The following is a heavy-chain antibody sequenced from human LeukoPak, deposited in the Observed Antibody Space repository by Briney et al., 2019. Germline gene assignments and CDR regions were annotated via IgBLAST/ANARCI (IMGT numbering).Heavy chain of an antibody. Sequence: PSETLSLTCTVSGGSISSSSYYWGWIRQPPGKGLEWIGSIYYSGSTYYNPSLKSRVTISVDTSKNQFSLKLSSVTAADTAVYYCARDVGIVVDGAFDIWGQGTMVTVSS. CDR1: GGSISSSSYY. J-gene: IGHJ3*02. CDR3: ARDVGIVVDGAFDI. CDR2: IYYSGST. V-gene: IGHV4-39*02. D-gene: IGHD3-22*01.